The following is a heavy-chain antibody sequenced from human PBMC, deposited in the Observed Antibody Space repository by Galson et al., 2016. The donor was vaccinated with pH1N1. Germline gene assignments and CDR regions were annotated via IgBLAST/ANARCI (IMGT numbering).Heavy chain of an antibody. CDR2: ITTNGAGT. J-gene: IGHJ4*01. CDR3: ARTNGGTYWGGLDY. D-gene: IGHD1-26*01. CDR1: GFSISNYV. V-gene: IGHV3-64*01. Sequence: SLRLSCAASGFSISNYVMQWVRQAPGKGLEYLATITTNGAGTFYTNSVKGRFTIPRGNSKNTLYLQMDSLRVEDVGVYYCARTNGGTYWGGLDYWGHGTLVTVSS.